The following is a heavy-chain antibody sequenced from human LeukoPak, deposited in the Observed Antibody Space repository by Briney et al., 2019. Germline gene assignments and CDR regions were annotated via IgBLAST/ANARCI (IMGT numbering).Heavy chain of an antibody. CDR1: GFTFSSYW. D-gene: IGHD3-10*01. V-gene: IGHV3-74*01. CDR2: INTDGSTT. Sequence: GGSLRLSCAASGFTFSSYWMHWVRQAPGTGLVWVSRINTDGSTTSYADSVKGRFTISRDSAKNTLYLQMNSLRAEDTAVYYCARDRNYYGSGSYLDIWGQGTMVTVSS. CDR3: ARDRNYYGSGSYLDI. J-gene: IGHJ3*02.